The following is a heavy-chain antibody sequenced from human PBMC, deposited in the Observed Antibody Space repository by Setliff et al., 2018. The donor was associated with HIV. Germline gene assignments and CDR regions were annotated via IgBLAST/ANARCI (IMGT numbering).Heavy chain of an antibody. D-gene: IGHD2-15*01. V-gene: IGHV3-30-3*02. J-gene: IGHJ1*01. CDR3: TTDSAASSLD. Sequence: GGSLRLSCAVSGFTFSHYAMHWVRQAPGKGLEWVAVISYDGSNKYYADSVKGRFTISRDNSKNTLYLQMNSLKIEDTAVYYCTTDSAASSLDWGQGTLVTVSS. CDR1: GFTFSHYA. CDR2: ISYDGSNK.